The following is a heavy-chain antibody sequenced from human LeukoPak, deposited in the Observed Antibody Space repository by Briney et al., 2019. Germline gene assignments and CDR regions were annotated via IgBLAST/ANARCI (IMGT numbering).Heavy chain of an antibody. CDR2: IYHSGST. V-gene: IGHV4-30-2*01. CDR1: GGSISSGGYS. J-gene: IGHJ4*02. D-gene: IGHD6-13*01. Sequence: SETLSLTCAVSGGSISSGGYSWSWIRQPPGKGLEWIGYIYHSGSTYYNPSLKSRVTISVDTSKNQFSLKLSSVTTADTAVYYCATSSWPFHFPIGYWGQGTLVTVSS. CDR3: ATSSWPFHFPIGY.